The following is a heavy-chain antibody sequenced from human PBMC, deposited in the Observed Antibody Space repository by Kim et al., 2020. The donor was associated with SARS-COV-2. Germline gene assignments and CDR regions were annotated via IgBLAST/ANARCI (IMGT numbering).Heavy chain of an antibody. CDR1: GFTFTKYW. J-gene: IGHJ4*02. CDR2: IRQDAGQK. V-gene: IGHV3-7*01. CDR3: AREDTGGFDY. Sequence: GGSLRLSCAASGFTFTKYWMSWVRQAPGKGLEWVANIRQDAGQKSYVDAVEGRFTISRDNAKNSMHLQMNSLRAEDTAVYYCAREDTGGFDYWGQGTLVT. D-gene: IGHD5-18*01.